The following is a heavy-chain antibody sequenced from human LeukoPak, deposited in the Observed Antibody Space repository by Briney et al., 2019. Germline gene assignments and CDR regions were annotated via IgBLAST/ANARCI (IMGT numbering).Heavy chain of an antibody. V-gene: IGHV3-7*01. CDR3: AKGADVGLGELSLDYFDY. Sequence: GGSLRLSCAASGFTFSGYWMSWVRQAPGKGLEWVANINQDGSEKYYVDSVKGRFTISRDNAKNSLFLQMGSLRVEDTAVYYCAKGADVGLGELSLDYFDYWGQGILVTVSS. J-gene: IGHJ4*02. CDR1: GFTFSGYW. CDR2: INQDGSEK. D-gene: IGHD3-16*02.